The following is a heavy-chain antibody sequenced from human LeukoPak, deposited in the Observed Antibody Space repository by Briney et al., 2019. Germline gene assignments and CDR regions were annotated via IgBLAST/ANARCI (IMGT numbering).Heavy chain of an antibody. Sequence: SETLSLTCAVYGGSVSGYYCSWIRQPPGKGLEWIGEINHSGSTNYNPSLKSRVTISVDTSKNQFSLKLSSVTAADTAVYYCARRGEVRGVRFWGQGTLITVSS. CDR3: ARRGEVRGVRF. CDR2: INHSGST. J-gene: IGHJ4*02. D-gene: IGHD3-10*01. CDR1: GGSVSGYY. V-gene: IGHV4-34*01.